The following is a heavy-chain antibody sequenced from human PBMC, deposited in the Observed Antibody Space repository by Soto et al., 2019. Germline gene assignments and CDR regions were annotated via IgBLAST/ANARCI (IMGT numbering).Heavy chain of an antibody. Sequence: EVQLLESGGGLIQPGGSLRLSCAASGFTFSSYAMSWVRQAPGKGLEWVSTISGGGDGTYYADSVKGRFTISRDNSKNPVYLQMHSLTAKETAVYYCAKKGLGSLTTYFSGGECHYALDIWGQGTMVTVSS. J-gene: IGHJ3*02. D-gene: IGHD2-8*02. CDR2: ISGGGDGT. CDR3: AKKGLGSLTTYFSGGECHYALDI. CDR1: GFTFSSYA. V-gene: IGHV3-23*01.